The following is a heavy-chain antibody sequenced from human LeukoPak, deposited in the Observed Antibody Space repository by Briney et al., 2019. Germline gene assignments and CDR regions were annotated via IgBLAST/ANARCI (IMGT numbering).Heavy chain of an antibody. D-gene: IGHD3-22*01. CDR3: ATGRPSYYYDSSGYEFDP. CDR1: GGSFSGYY. CDR2: INHSGST. J-gene: IGHJ5*02. Sequence: SETLSLTCAVSGGSFSGYYWSWIRQPPGKGLEWIGEINHSGSTNYNPSLTSRVTISVDTSKNQFSLKLSSVTAADTAVYYCATGRPSYYYDSSGYEFDPWGQGTLVTVSS. V-gene: IGHV4-34*01.